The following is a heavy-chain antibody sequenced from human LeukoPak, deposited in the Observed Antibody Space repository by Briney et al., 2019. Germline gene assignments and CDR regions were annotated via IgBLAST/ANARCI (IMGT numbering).Heavy chain of an antibody. J-gene: IGHJ4*02. CDR1: GGSISSYY. V-gene: IGHV4-59*01. D-gene: IGHD3-10*01. Sequence: SETLSLTCTVSGGSISSYYWSWMRQPPGKGLEWIGYIYYSGSTSYNPSLKSRVTISVDTSKNQFSLNLSSVTAADTAVYYCARGEKDASGSYPVDYWGQGTLVTVSS. CDR3: ARGEKDASGSYPVDY. CDR2: IYYSGST.